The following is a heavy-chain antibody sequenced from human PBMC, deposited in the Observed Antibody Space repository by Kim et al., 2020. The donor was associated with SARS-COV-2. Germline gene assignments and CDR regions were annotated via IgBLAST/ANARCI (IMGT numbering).Heavy chain of an antibody. J-gene: IGHJ3*02. CDR3: AREIRGVIDAFDI. Sequence: SETLSLTCTVSGGSISSYYWSWIRQPPGKGLEWIGYIYYSGSTNYNPSLKSRVTISVDTSKNQFSLKLSSVTAADTAVYYCAREIRGVIDAFDIWGQGTMVTVSS. CDR2: IYYSGST. D-gene: IGHD3-10*01. V-gene: IGHV4-59*13. CDR1: GGSISSYY.